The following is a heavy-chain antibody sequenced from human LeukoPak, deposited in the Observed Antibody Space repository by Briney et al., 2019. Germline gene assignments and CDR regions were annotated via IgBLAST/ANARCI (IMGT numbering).Heavy chain of an antibody. J-gene: IGHJ4*02. CDR1: GFTFSNYA. D-gene: IGHD3-10*01. V-gene: IGHV3-23*01. CDR2: ISGSGGST. CDR3: AKVHTVRGVSLYYFDY. Sequence: TGGSLRLSCAASGFTFSNYAMSWVRQAPGKGLEWVSAISGSGGSTYYADSVKGRFTISRDNSKNTLYLQMNSLRAEDTAVYYCAKVHTVRGVSLYYFDYWGQGTLVTVSS.